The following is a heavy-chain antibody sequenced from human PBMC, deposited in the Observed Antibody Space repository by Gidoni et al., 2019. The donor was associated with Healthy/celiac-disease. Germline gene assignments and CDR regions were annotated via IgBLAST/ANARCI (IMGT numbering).Heavy chain of an antibody. CDR2: INHSGST. CDR1: GGSFSGYY. D-gene: IGHD1-7*01. Sequence: QVQLQQWGAGLLKPSETLSLPCAVYGGSFSGYYWPWIRQPPGKGLEWIGEINHSGSTNYNPSLKSRVTISVDTSKNQFSLKLSSVTAADTAVYYCARDFTGTTRGGFGYWGQGTLVTVSS. J-gene: IGHJ4*02. V-gene: IGHV4-34*01. CDR3: ARDFTGTTRGGFGY.